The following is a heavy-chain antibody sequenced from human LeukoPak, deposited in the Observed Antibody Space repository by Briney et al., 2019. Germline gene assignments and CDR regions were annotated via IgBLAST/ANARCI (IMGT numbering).Heavy chain of an antibody. Sequence: SQTLSLTCTVSGGSISSGGYYWSWIRQPPGKGLEWIGYIYHSGSTYYNPSLKSRVTISVDRSKNQFSLKLSSVTAADTAVYYCARASNSPASYYSDYWGQGTLVTVSS. V-gene: IGHV4-30-2*01. D-gene: IGHD6-13*01. J-gene: IGHJ4*02. CDR1: GGSISSGGYY. CDR2: IYHSGST. CDR3: ARASNSPASYYSDY.